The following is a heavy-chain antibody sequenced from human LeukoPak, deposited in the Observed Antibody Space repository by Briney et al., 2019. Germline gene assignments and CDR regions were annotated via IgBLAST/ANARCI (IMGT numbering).Heavy chain of an antibody. V-gene: IGHV4-59*01. CDR1: GGSISSYY. D-gene: IGHD3-22*01. J-gene: IGHJ5*02. Sequence: SETLSLTCTVSGGSISSYYWSWIRQPPGKGLEWIACISYSGSTKYNPSLKSRVTISVDTSKNQLSLKLSSVTAADTAVYYRAREPGFDSSGYLNWFDPWGQGTLVTVSS. CDR3: AREPGFDSSGYLNWFDP. CDR2: ISYSGST.